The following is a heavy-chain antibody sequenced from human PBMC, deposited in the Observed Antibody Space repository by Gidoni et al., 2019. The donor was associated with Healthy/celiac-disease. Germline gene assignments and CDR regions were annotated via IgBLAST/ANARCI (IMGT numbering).Heavy chain of an antibody. Sequence: QVQLQESGPGLVKPSETLSLTCTVSGGSISSYYWSWIRQPPGKGLEWIGYIYYSGSTNYNPSPKSRVTISVDTSKNQFSLKLSSVTAADTAVYYCARGLIAGFDYWGGNPGHRLL. CDR1: GGSISSYY. CDR3: ARGLIAGFDY. CDR2: IYYSGST. J-gene: IGHJ4*02. D-gene: IGHD6-13*01. V-gene: IGHV4-59*01.